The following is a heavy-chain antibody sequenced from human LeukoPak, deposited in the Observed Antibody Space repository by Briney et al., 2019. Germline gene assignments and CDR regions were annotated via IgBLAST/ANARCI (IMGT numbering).Heavy chain of an antibody. CDR3: ARVPIAAAETGH. Sequence: GGSLRLSCAASGFTFSSYSMNWVRQAPGKGLEWVSSISSSSSYIYYADSVKGRFTISRDNAKNSLYLQMNSLRAEDTAVYYCARVPIAAAETGHWGQGTLVTVSS. CDR2: ISSSSSYI. J-gene: IGHJ4*02. D-gene: IGHD6-13*01. V-gene: IGHV3-21*01. CDR1: GFTFSSYS.